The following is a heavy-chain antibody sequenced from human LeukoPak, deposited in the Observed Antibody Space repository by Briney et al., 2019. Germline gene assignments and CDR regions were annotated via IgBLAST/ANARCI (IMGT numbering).Heavy chain of an antibody. CDR1: GGSISSSYY. CDR3: ARTGYSTGWDRFSFVY. V-gene: IGHV4-39*01. D-gene: IGHD6-19*01. CDR2: IYYSGST. Sequence: PSETLSLTCTVSGGSISSSYYWGWIRQPPGKGLEWIGGIYYSGSTYYNPSLKSRVTISIDTSKNQFSLKLTSVTAADTAEYYCARTGYSTGWDRFSFVYWGQGTLVTVSS. J-gene: IGHJ4*02.